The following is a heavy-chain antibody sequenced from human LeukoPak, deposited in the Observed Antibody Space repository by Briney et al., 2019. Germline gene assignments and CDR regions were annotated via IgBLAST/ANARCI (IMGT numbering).Heavy chain of an antibody. V-gene: IGHV3-23*01. Sequence: GGSLRLSCAASGFTFSSHAMSWVRQAPGKGLEWVSAISGSGGSTYYAGSVKGRFTISRDNSRNTLYLQMNSLRADDTTVYYCAKAHDSSGWYGGPVDFWGQGTLVTVSS. J-gene: IGHJ4*02. CDR1: GFTFSSHA. D-gene: IGHD6-19*01. CDR3: AKAHDSSGWYGGPVDF. CDR2: ISGSGGST.